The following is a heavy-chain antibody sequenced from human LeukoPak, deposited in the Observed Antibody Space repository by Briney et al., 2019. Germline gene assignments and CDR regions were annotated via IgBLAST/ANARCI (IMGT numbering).Heavy chain of an antibody. CDR3: AKGVGATTPYYMDV. Sequence: DSMEGRFTISRDNAKNSLYLQMNSLRAEDTAVYYCAKGVGATTPYYMDVWGKGTTVTVSS. J-gene: IGHJ6*03. D-gene: IGHD1-26*01. V-gene: IGHV3-7*03.